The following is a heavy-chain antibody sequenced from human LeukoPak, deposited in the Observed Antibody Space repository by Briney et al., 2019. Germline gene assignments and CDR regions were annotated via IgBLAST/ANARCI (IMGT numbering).Heavy chain of an antibody. CDR2: IVYDGSYK. Sequence: GGSLRLSCAASGFTFRSYGMHWVRQAPGKGLEWVAVIVYDGSYKYYADSVKGRFTISRDNSKNTLYLQMNSLRAEDTAVYYCARESYYYDSEQGDYWGQGTLVTVSS. V-gene: IGHV3-30*03. D-gene: IGHD3-22*01. CDR3: ARESYYYDSEQGDY. J-gene: IGHJ4*02. CDR1: GFTFRSYG.